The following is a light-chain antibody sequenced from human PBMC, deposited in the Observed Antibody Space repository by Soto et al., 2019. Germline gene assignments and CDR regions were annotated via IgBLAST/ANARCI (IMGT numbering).Light chain of an antibody. V-gene: IGKV3-15*01. CDR1: QSVSSN. CDR2: GAS. CDR3: QQYNNWPTWT. Sequence: EIVMTQSPATLSASAGERATLSCRASQSVSSNLAWYQQKPGQAPRLLIYGASTRATGIPARFSGSGCGTEFTLTISSLQSEDFAVYYCQQYNNWPTWTFGQGTKVDIK. J-gene: IGKJ1*01.